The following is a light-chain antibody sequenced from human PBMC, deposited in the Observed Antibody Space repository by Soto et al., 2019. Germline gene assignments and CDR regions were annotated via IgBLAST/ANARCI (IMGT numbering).Light chain of an antibody. J-gene: IGLJ1*01. Sequence: QSVLAQPASVSGSPGQSITISCTGTSSDVASYNLVSWYQQHPGKAPKFLIYEGSKRPSGISSRFSGSKSGNTASLTISGLQPEDEADYYCCSYAGSRTYVFGTGTKV. CDR2: EGS. CDR3: CSYAGSRTYV. CDR1: SSDVASYNL. V-gene: IGLV2-23*01.